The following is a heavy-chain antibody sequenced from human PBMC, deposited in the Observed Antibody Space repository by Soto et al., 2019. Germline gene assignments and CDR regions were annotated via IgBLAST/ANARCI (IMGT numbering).Heavy chain of an antibody. CDR1: GGTFSSYA. CDR3: ARVSDIVLVPAAIGRYYYYGMDV. D-gene: IGHD2-2*02. CDR2: IIPIFGTA. Sequence: QVQLVQSGAEVKKPGSSVKVSCKASGGTFSSYAISWVRQAPGQGLEWMGGIIPIFGTANYAQKFQGRVTITADESTSTAYMELSSLRSEETAVYYCARVSDIVLVPAAIGRYYYYGMDVWGQGTTVTVSS. J-gene: IGHJ6*02. V-gene: IGHV1-69*12.